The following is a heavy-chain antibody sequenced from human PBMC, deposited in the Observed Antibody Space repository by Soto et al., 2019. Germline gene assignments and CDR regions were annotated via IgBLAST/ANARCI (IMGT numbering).Heavy chain of an antibody. CDR3: ARERHLNSPSDAFDL. J-gene: IGHJ3*01. D-gene: IGHD1-7*01. Sequence: QVHLVQSGAEVKKPGASVKVSCMASGYNFIAQNIHWVRQAPGLGLEWMGKMNPNSGGSDYAQEFQGRVTVTRDTSISTVYMDLTILNSDDTAVDYCARERHLNSPSDAFDLWGQGTMVIVSS. V-gene: IGHV1-2*02. CDR1: GYNFIAQN. CDR2: MNPNSGGS.